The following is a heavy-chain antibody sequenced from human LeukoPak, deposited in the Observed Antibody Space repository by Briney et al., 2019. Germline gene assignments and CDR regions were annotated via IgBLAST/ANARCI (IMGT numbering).Heavy chain of an antibody. D-gene: IGHD2-2*02. CDR3: AREGIVVVPAAIGGEGYYYGMDV. CDR2: IWYDGSNK. CDR1: GFTLSSYG. Sequence: GGSLRLSCAASGFTLSSYGMHWVRQAPGKGLEWVAVIWYDGSNKYYADSVKGRFTISRDNSKNTLYLQMNSLRAEDTAVYYCAREGIVVVPAAIGGEGYYYGMDVWGQGTTVTVSS. J-gene: IGHJ6*02. V-gene: IGHV3-33*01.